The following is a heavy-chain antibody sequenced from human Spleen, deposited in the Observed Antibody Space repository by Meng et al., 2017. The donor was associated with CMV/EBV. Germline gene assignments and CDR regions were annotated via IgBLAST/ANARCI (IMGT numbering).Heavy chain of an antibody. CDR2: ISAYNGNT. D-gene: IGHD6-13*01. V-gene: IGHV1-18*01. CDR1: GYTFTSYA. Sequence: QVQLVQFGSELKKPGASVKVSYKASGYTFTSYAMNWLRQAPGQGLEWMGWISAYNGNTIYAQKVQGRVTMTTDASTNTAYLELRSLRSDDTAVYYCARDQQLIPAEYFQHWGPGTLVTVSS. J-gene: IGHJ1*01. CDR3: ARDQQLIPAEYFQH.